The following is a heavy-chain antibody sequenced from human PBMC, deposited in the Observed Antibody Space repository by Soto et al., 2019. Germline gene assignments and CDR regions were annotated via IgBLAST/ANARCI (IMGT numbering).Heavy chain of an antibody. D-gene: IGHD2-15*01. CDR1: GFTFSSYA. CDR3: ASSPYYYYGMDV. J-gene: IGHJ6*04. V-gene: IGHV3-23*01. CDR2: ISGSGGST. Sequence: EVQLLESGGGLVQPGGSLRLSCAASGFTFSSYAMSWVRQAPGKGVEWVSAISGSGGSTYYADSVKGRVTITRDNSKNTLYLQMSSLRAEDTAVYYCASSPYYYYGMDVWGKGTTVTVSS.